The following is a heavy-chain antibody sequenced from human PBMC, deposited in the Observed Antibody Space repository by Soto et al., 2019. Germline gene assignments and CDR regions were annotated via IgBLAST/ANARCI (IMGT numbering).Heavy chain of an antibody. D-gene: IGHD5-18*01. CDR2: IYYSGAT. Sequence: QVQLQESGPGLVKPSETLSLTCTVSGDSVSSGSYYWSWIRQPPGKGLECIGYIYYSGATNYNPSLKSRVSISVDTSKNHFSLKLSSVTAADTAVYYCARGGGGTASFDSWGQGTLVTVSS. J-gene: IGHJ4*02. CDR3: ARGGGGTASFDS. V-gene: IGHV4-61*03. CDR1: GDSVSSGSYY.